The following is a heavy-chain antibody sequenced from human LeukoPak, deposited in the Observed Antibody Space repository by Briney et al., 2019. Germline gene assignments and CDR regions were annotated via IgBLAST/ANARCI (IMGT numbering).Heavy chain of an antibody. CDR2: IYSGGSA. CDR1: GFTVSGNY. Sequence: PGGSLRLSCTASGFTVSGNYMSGVRQAPGKGLEWVSVIYSGGSAYYADSVKGRFSISRDDSKNTLNLQMNSLRAEDTAVYYCARGWRGFDYWGQGTLVTVSS. CDR3: ARGWRGFDY. J-gene: IGHJ4*02. D-gene: IGHD3-3*01. V-gene: IGHV3-66*01.